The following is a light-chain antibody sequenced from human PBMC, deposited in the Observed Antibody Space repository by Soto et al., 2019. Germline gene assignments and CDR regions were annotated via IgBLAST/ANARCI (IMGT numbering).Light chain of an antibody. J-gene: IGKJ1*01. Sequence: EIVMTQSPATLSVSPGERATLSCRASQSVSSNLAWYQQKPGQAPRLLIYGAYTRATGIPARFSGSGSGTEFTLTISSLQSEDFAVYPCQQYNKWPPSWTFGQGTKVEIK. V-gene: IGKV3-15*01. CDR3: QQYNKWPPSWT. CDR2: GAY. CDR1: QSVSSN.